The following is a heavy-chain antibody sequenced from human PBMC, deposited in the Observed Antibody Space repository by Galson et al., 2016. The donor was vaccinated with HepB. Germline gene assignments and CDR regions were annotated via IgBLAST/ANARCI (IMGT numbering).Heavy chain of an antibody. CDR1: GFTFSDYN. Sequence: SLRLSCAASGFTFSDYNMNWVRQAPGKGQEWLSFISSSSTFIYYTDSVKGRFTISRDNAKNSLYLQMDSLRDEDTAVYYCARVNQLRLGTYGYGMDVWGQGTTVTVSS. CDR2: ISSSSTFI. V-gene: IGHV3-48*02. CDR3: ARVNQLRLGTYGYGMDV. J-gene: IGHJ6*02. D-gene: IGHD7-27*01.